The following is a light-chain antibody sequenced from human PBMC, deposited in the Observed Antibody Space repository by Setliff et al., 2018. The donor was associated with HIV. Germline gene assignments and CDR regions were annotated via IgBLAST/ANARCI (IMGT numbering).Light chain of an antibody. CDR3: QSSDSSGTFV. J-gene: IGLJ1*01. V-gene: IGLV3-25*03. Sequence: SYELTQPPSVSVPPGQTARITCSGDPLPKQYAYWYQQKAGQAPILLIYKDSERPSGIPERFSGSISGTTVMLTISGVQAEDEADYYCQSSDSSGTFVFGTGTKVTVL. CDR1: PLPKQY. CDR2: KDS.